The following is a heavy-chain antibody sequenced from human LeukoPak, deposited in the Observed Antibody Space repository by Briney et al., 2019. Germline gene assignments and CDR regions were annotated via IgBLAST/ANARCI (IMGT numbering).Heavy chain of an antibody. V-gene: IGHV2-5*02. CDR1: GFSLSTSGVG. D-gene: IGHD6-19*01. Sequence: SGPTLVKPTQTLTLTCTFSGFSLSTSGVGVGWIRQPPGKALEWLALIYWGDDKRYSPSLKSRLTITKDTSKNQVVLTMTNMDPVDTATYYCAHWREDSSGWYASDYWGQGTLVTVSS. CDR2: IYWGDDK. J-gene: IGHJ4*02. CDR3: AHWREDSSGWYASDY.